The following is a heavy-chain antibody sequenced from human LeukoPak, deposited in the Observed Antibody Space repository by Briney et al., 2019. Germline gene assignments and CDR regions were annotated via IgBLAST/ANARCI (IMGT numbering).Heavy chain of an antibody. CDR2: IYTPGT. D-gene: IGHD3-22*01. Sequence: SQTLSLTCTVSAGSINSGDYYWSWIRQPAGKGLEWIGRIYTPGTNYNYNPSLRSRVTISIDTSKNQFSLKLTSVTAADTAVYYCARGIGTSYDSSRDAFDIWGQGTMVTVSS. V-gene: IGHV4-61*02. J-gene: IGHJ3*02. CDR1: AGSINSGDYY. CDR3: ARGIGTSYDSSRDAFDI.